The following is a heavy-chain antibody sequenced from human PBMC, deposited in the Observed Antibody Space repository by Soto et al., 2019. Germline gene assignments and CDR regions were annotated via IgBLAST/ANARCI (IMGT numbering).Heavy chain of an antibody. D-gene: IGHD2-15*01. J-gene: IGHJ2*01. V-gene: IGHV4-39*01. Sequence: LETLSLTCSVSGRSISSSSYYWGWIRQPPGKGLEWIGSIYYSGSTYYNPSLKSRVTISVDTSKNQFSLKLSSVTAADTALSYCARHVVVLVGATVYFDRWGRGTMV. CDR2: IYYSGST. CDR3: ARHVVVLVGATVYFDR. CDR1: GRSISSSSYY.